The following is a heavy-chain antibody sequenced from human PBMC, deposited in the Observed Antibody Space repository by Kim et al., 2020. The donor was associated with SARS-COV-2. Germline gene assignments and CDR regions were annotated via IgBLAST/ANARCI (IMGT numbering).Heavy chain of an antibody. V-gene: IGHV3-15*01. J-gene: IGHJ4*02. CDR2: IRPTSDGGTT. CDR1: GFTFTTAW. D-gene: IGHD4-17*01. Sequence: GGSLRLSCAASGFTFTTAWLTWVRQAPGKGLEWVAHIRPTSDGGTTDYTPPVQGRFTISRDDSMNTVFLQMNSLRTKDTALYSCATGGHYHGDWGQGTLV. CDR3: ATGGHYHGD.